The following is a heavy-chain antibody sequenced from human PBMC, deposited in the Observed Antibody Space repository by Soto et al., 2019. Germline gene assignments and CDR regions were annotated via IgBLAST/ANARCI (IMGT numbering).Heavy chain of an antibody. CDR1: GFTFSSYA. D-gene: IGHD6-13*01. V-gene: IGHV3-23*01. J-gene: IGHJ6*03. CDR3: AHLPGREEQPQYYYMDV. CDR2: ISGSGGST. Sequence: GGSLRLSCAASGFTFSSYAMSWVRQAPGKGLEWVSAISGSGGSTYYADSVKGRFTISRDNSKNTLYLQMNSLRAEDTAVYYCAHLPGREEQPQYYYMDVWGKGTTVTVSS.